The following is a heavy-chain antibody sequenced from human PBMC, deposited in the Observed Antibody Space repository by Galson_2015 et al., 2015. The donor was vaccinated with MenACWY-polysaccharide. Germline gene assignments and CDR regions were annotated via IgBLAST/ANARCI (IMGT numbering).Heavy chain of an antibody. CDR2: ITGSGSHA. V-gene: IGHV3-23*01. CDR1: GFSFSAYA. CDR3: ARISLQSRNVDF. Sequence: SLRLSCAASGFSFSAYAMGWVRHIPGKGLEWVSSITGSGSHAFYADSVRGRFTMSKDNSKNMLFLQMDTLRAEDTAVYHCARISLQSRNVDFWGQGTLVSVCS. J-gene: IGHJ4*02. D-gene: IGHD1-1*01.